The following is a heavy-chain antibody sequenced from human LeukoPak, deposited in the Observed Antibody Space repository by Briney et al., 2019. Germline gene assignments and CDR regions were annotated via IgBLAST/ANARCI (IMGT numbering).Heavy chain of an antibody. J-gene: IGHJ6*03. CDR2: MNLNSGNT. CDR1: GYTFTSYD. CDR3: ARVTYDSSGYYHTYYYYVDV. V-gene: IGHV1-8*03. D-gene: IGHD3-22*01. Sequence: GASVKVSCKASGYTFTSYDINWVRQATGQGLEWMGWMNLNSGNTGYAQKFQGRVTITRNTSISTAYMELSSLRSEDTAVYYCARVTYDSSGYYHTYYYYVDVWGNGTTVTVSS.